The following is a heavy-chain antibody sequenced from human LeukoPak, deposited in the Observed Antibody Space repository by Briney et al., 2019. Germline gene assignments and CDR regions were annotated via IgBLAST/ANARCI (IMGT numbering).Heavy chain of an antibody. V-gene: IGHV3-74*01. CDR2: VNADGSVT. D-gene: IGHD7-27*01. J-gene: IGHJ4*02. Sequence: GGSLRLSCAASGFTISGYWMYWIRQSPAKELEWVARVNADGSVTNYAGSVKGRFTISRDTATSIVYLQMNSLRDDDTAVYYCARDLNWGQVDYWGQGTLVTVSS. CDR3: ARDLNWGQVDY. CDR1: GFTISGYW.